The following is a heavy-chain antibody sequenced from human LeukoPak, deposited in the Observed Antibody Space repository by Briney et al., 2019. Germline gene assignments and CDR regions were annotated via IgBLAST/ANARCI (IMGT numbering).Heavy chain of an antibody. CDR1: GFTFSDYY. CDR3: ARDEIAAAGSFDY. D-gene: IGHD6-13*01. V-gene: IGHV4-31*02. J-gene: IGHJ4*02. Sequence: LRLSCAASGFTFSDYYMSWIRQHPGKGLEWIGYIYYSGSTYYNPSLKSRVTISVDTSKNQFSLKLSSVTAADTAVYYCARDEIAAAGSFDYWGQGTLVTVSS. CDR2: IYYSGST.